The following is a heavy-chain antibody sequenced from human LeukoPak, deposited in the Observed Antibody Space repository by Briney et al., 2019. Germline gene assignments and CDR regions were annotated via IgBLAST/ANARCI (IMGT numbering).Heavy chain of an antibody. CDR1: GFTFSSYS. V-gene: IGHV3-21*01. Sequence: PGGSLRLSCAASGFTFSSYSMNWVRQAPGKGLEWVSSISGSSSYIYYADSVKGRFTISRDNAKNSLYLQMNSLRAEDTAVYYCARLYSSGPGGYWGQGTLVTVSS. J-gene: IGHJ4*02. CDR2: ISGSSSYI. CDR3: ARLYSSGPGGY. D-gene: IGHD6-19*01.